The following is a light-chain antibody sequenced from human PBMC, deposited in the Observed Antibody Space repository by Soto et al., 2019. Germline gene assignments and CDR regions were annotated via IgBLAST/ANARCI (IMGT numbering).Light chain of an antibody. J-gene: IGKJ4*01. CDR1: QSLLHSNGYNC. V-gene: IGKV2-28*01. CDR3: MQALQTPLT. Sequence: DIVMTQSPVSLPVTPGEPASISCRSSQSLLHSNGYNCLDWYLQKPGQSPQLLIHLGSNRASGVPDRFSGSGSGTDFTLKIRRVEAEDVGLYYCMQALQTPLTFGGGTKVEIK. CDR2: LGS.